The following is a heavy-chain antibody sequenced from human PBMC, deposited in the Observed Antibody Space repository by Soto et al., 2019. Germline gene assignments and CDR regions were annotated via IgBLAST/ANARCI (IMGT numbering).Heavy chain of an antibody. Sequence: GGSLRLSCAASGFIFSNAGINWVRQVPGKGLEWVGRIKSKINGGTADYAAPVQGRFAVSRDDTKNMVFLQMNSLKTEDIGLYYCTIDSYSSTTVVRFDYWGQGTVVTVSS. CDR2: IKSKINGGTA. D-gene: IGHD5-12*01. CDR3: TIDSYSSTTVVRFDY. CDR1: GFIFSNAG. J-gene: IGHJ4*02. V-gene: IGHV3-15*07.